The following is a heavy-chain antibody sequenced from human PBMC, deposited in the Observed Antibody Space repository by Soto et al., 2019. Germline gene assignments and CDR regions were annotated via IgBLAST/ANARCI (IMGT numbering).Heavy chain of an antibody. CDR2: IIPIFGTA. CDR3: ARSPYYDFWSRASTYYYYYGMDV. V-gene: IGHV1-69*01. D-gene: IGHD3-3*01. J-gene: IGHJ6*02. Sequence: QVQLVQSGAEVKKPGSSVKVSCKASGGTFSSYAISWVRQAPGQGLEWMGGIIPIFGTANYAQKFQGRVTITADESTGTAYMELSSLRSEDTAVYYCARSPYYDFWSRASTYYYYYGMDVWGQGTTVTVSS. CDR1: GGTFSSYA.